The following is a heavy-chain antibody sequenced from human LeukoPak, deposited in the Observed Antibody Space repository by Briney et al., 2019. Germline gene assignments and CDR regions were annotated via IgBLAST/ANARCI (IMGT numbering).Heavy chain of an antibody. V-gene: IGHV3-48*04. CDR1: GFTFSSYS. CDR3: ARDHDSSGYGPFDY. J-gene: IGHJ4*02. Sequence: PGGSLRLSCAASGFTFSSYSMNWVRQAPGKGLEWVSYISSSGSTIYYADSVKGRFTISRDNAKNSLYLQMNSLRAEDTAVYYCARDHDSSGYGPFDYWGQGTLVTVSS. D-gene: IGHD3-22*01. CDR2: ISSSGSTI.